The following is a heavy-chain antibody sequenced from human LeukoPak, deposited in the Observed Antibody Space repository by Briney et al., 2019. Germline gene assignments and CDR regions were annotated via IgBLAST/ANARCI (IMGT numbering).Heavy chain of an antibody. J-gene: IGHJ4*02. CDR2: ILPDGSD. CDR3: AKTVGANKTYFDY. CDR1: GFSFNKYD. V-gene: IGHV3-30*02. D-gene: IGHD1-26*01. Sequence: GGSLRLSCAASGFSFNKYDMHWVRQAPGKGLEWVAVILPDGSDHFVDSVRGRFIIYRDNPKNTLYLEMNGLRVEDTAVYFCAKTVGANKTYFDYWGKGTLVTVSS.